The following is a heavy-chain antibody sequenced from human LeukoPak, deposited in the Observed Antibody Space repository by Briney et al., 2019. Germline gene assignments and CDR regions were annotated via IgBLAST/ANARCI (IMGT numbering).Heavy chain of an antibody. V-gene: IGHV4-34*01. Sequence: SETLSLTCAVYGGSFSGYYWSWIRQPPGKGLEWIGEINHSGSTNYNPSLKSRVTISVDTSKNQFSLKLSSVTAADTAVYYCASLFDYYYYMDVWGKGTTVTVSS. CDR3: ASLFDYYYYMDV. CDR1: GGSFSGYY. CDR2: INHSGST. J-gene: IGHJ6*03.